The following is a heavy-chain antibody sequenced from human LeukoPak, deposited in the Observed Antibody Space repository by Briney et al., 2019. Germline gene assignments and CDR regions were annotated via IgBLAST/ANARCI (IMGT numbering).Heavy chain of an antibody. D-gene: IGHD4-17*01. V-gene: IGHV3-21*01. CDR1: GFTFSNAW. J-gene: IGHJ4*02. CDR2: ISSSTSYI. CDR3: ARAGGSTVSHSDY. Sequence: GGSLRLSCAASGFTFSNAWMNWVRQAPGKGLEWVSSISSSTSYIYYADSVKGRFTISKDNAKNSLYLQMNSLRAEDTAVYYCARAGGSTVSHSDYWGQGTLVTVSS.